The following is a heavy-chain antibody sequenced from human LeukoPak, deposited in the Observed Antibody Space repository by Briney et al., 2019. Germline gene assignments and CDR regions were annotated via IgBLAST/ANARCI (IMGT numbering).Heavy chain of an antibody. CDR1: GFTFSSYW. D-gene: IGHD2-8*01. V-gene: IGHV3-23*01. J-gene: IGHJ4*02. CDR3: AKDPSLYCTNGVCSSDY. CDR2: ISGSGGST. Sequence: GGSLRLSCAASGFTFSSYWMSWVRQAPGKGLEWVSAISGSGGSTYYADSVKGRFTISRDNSKNALYLQMNSLRAEDTAVYYCAKDPSLYCTNGVCSSDYWGQGTLVTVSS.